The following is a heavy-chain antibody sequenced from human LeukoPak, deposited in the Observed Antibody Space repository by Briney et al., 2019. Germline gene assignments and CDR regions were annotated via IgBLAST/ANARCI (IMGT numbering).Heavy chain of an antibody. Sequence: GSLRLSCAASGFPFNDYWMTWVRQVPGRGLEWVANINKDGSDKYYVDPVKGRFTISRDNAKKSLYLEMNSLTVEDTAMYYCAKVGAWELQRVFEYWGQGALVTVSS. V-gene: IGHV3-7*01. J-gene: IGHJ4*02. CDR1: GFPFNDYW. CDR2: INKDGSDK. D-gene: IGHD1-26*01. CDR3: AKVGAWELQRVFEY.